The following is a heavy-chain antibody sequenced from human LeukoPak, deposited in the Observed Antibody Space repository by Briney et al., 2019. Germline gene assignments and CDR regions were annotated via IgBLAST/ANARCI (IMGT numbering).Heavy chain of an antibody. CDR3: ARISGSFYDYFDY. CDR2: ISTTGDTI. CDR1: GFSFSAHY. J-gene: IGHJ4*02. D-gene: IGHD3-22*01. V-gene: IGHV3-11*01. Sequence: GGSLRLSCAVSGFSFSAHYMSWIHQAPGKGLEWISYISTTGDTIYYADSVKGRFTISRDNAKNSLYLQMNSLRVDDTAVYYCARISGSFYDYFDYWGQGALVSVSS.